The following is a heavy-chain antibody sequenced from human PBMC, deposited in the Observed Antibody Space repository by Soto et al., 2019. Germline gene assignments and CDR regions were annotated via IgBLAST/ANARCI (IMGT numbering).Heavy chain of an antibody. CDR3: AMSGLRLGDVECDP. J-gene: IGHJ5*02. CDR2: IYSSGT. V-gene: IGHV4-59*01. D-gene: IGHD3-16*01. Sequence: QVRLQESGPGLVKPSETLFLTCTVSGGSIGAYYWTWIRQPPGMGLEWIGFIYSSGTTYNPSLKSRVIISVDPSKNQFSLKLTSVTAVDTAVYFCAMSGLRLGDVECDPWGPGILVTVSS. CDR1: GGSIGAYY.